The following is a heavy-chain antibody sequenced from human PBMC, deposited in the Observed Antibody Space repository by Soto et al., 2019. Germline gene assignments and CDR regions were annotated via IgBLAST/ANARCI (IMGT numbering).Heavy chain of an antibody. CDR3: AKSFLAGGGRVYHFGC. CDR2: IDIGGNT. CDR1: GFTFSSYA. Sequence: GGSLRLSCAAPGFTFSSYAMTWVRQAPGKGLEWVSAIDIGGNTNYAESVKGRFTISRDNTKSTLFLQMDSLRAEDTAIYYCAKSFLAGGGRVYHFGCWGQGTLVTVSS. D-gene: IGHD3-9*01. V-gene: IGHV3-23*01. J-gene: IGHJ4*02.